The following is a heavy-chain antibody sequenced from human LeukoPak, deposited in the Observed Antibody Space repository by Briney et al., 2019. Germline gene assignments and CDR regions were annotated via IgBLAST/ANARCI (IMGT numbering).Heavy chain of an antibody. V-gene: IGHV4-34*01. CDR2: INHSGST. J-gene: IGHJ4*02. D-gene: IGHD6-13*01. Sequence: SETLSLTCAVYGGSFSGYYWGWVRQPPGEGLEWVGEINHSGSTNYNPSLKSRVTISVDTSKNQFSLKLSSVTAADTAVYYCARGLGYSSSSSPAPYYFDYWGQGTLVTVSS. CDR3: ARGLGYSSSSSPAPYYFDY. CDR1: GGSFSGYY.